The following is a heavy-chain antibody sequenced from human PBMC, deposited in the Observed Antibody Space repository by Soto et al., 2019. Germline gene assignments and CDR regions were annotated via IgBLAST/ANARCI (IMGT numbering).Heavy chain of an antibody. V-gene: IGHV4-59*08. D-gene: IGHD4-17*01. Sequence: PSETLSLTCTVSGGSISSYYWSWIRQPPGKGLEWIGYIYYSGSTNYNPSLKSRVTISVDTSKNQFSLKLSSVTAADTAVYYCARHYGDYDYYFDYWGQGTLVTVSS. J-gene: IGHJ4*02. CDR1: GGSISSYY. CDR2: IYYSGST. CDR3: ARHYGDYDYYFDY.